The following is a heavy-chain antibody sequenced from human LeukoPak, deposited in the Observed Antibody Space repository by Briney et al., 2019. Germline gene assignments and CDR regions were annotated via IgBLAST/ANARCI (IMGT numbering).Heavy chain of an antibody. Sequence: GESLEIPCKGSGYSFTSYWIGWVRRMPGKGLEWIGIIYPGDSDTTYSPSCKGQVTISDDQSISTAYLQWSSLKASDTAMYYCARQTPSLDYWGQGTLVTVSS. CDR3: ARQTPSLDY. CDR2: IYPGDSDT. J-gene: IGHJ4*02. V-gene: IGHV5-51*01. CDR1: GYSFTSYW.